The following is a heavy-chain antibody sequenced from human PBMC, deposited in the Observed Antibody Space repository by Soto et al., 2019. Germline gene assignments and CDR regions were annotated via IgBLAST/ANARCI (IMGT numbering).Heavy chain of an antibody. Sequence: GGSLSLSCAASGFTFSSYAMHWVRQAPGKGLEWVAVISYDGSNKYYADSVKGRFTISRDNSKNTLYLQMNSLRAEDTAVYYCARDQTTAGAFDIWGQGTMVTVSS. D-gene: IGHD4-17*01. V-gene: IGHV3-30-3*01. CDR1: GFTFSSYA. CDR3: ARDQTTAGAFDI. CDR2: ISYDGSNK. J-gene: IGHJ3*02.